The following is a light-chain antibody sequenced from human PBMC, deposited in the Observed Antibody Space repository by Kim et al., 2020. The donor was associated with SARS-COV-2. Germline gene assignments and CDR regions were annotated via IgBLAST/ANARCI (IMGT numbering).Light chain of an antibody. V-gene: IGKV1-39*01. J-gene: IGKJ4*01. Sequence: SASVGDTITIPCRTSQSITNNLHWYQQKAGRAPQLLIYGALTLQSGVPSRFSARGYGTVFALTISSLQPEDSATYYCQQSYRVPLTFGGGTKLEI. CDR1: QSITNN. CDR3: QQSYRVPLT. CDR2: GAL.